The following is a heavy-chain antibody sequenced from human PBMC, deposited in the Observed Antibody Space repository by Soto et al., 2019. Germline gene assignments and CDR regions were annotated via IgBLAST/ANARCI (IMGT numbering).Heavy chain of an antibody. CDR2: IKQDGSEY. D-gene: IGHD3-16*02. CDR1: GFTFSTYW. Sequence: EVQLVESGGGLVQPGGSLRLSCAASGFTFSTYWMTWVRQAPGTGLEWVANIKQDGSEYYYVGSVKGRFTISRDNAKNSLYLQMNSLRAEDTAVYYCARGAFPTWGSYPLDYWGQGTLVTVSS. J-gene: IGHJ4*02. CDR3: ARGAFPTWGSYPLDY. V-gene: IGHV3-7*04.